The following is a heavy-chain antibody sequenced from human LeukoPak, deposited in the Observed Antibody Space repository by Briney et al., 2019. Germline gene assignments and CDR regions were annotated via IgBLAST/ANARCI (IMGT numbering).Heavy chain of an antibody. CDR3: ARSPGVNYDFWSGYYTSPTFDY. Sequence: GGSLRLSCAASGFTFSSYWMSWVRQAPGKGLEWVANIKQDGSEKYYVDSVKGRFTISRDNAKNSLYLQMNSLRAEDTAVYYCARSPGVNYDFWSGYYTSPTFDYRGQGTLVTVSS. CDR1: GFTFSSYW. J-gene: IGHJ4*02. D-gene: IGHD3-3*01. CDR2: IKQDGSEK. V-gene: IGHV3-7*01.